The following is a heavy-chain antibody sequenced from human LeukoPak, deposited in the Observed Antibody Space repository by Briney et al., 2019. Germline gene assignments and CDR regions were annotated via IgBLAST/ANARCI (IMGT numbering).Heavy chain of an antibody. CDR2: IYHSGST. Sequence: AGTLSLTCAVSGGSISSSNWWSWVRQPPGKGLEWIGEIYHSGSTNYNPSLKSRVTIAVDKSKNQFSLKLSSVTAADTAVYYCARGVRQPRTRYYYYYMDVWGKGTTVTVSS. CDR1: GGSISSSNW. D-gene: IGHD1-1*01. J-gene: IGHJ6*03. V-gene: IGHV4-4*02. CDR3: ARGVRQPRTRYYYYYMDV.